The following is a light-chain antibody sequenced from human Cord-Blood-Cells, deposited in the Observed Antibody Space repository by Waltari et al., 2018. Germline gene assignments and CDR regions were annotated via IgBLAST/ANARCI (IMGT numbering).Light chain of an antibody. CDR2: GKI. CDR3: NSRDSSGNHVV. J-gene: IGLJ2*01. Sequence: SSELTQDPAVSVALGQTVRITCQGDSLRSYYASWYQQKPGQAPVLVIYGKINRPSGIPDRFSGSSSGNTASLTITGAQAEDEADYYCNSRDSSGNHVVFGGGTKLTV. CDR1: SLRSYY. V-gene: IGLV3-19*01.